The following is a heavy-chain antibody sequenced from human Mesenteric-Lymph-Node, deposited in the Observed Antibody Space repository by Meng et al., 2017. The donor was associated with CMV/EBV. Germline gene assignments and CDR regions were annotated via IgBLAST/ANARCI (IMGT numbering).Heavy chain of an antibody. CDR3: ARTITGTTPEGY. Sequence: GGSLRLSCAASGFTFSSYSMNWVRQAPGKGLEWVSSISSSSSYIYYADSVKGRFTISRDNAKNSLYLQMNSLRAEDTAVYYCARTITGTTPEGYWGQGTLVTVSS. CDR2: ISSSSSYI. D-gene: IGHD1/OR15-1a*01. V-gene: IGHV3-21*01. CDR1: GFTFSSYS. J-gene: IGHJ4*02.